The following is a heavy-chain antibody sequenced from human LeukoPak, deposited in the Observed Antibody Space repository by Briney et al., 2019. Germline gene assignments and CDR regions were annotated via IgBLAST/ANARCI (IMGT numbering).Heavy chain of an antibody. V-gene: IGHV3-23*01. CDR3: AKEYRQISMARGLLGY. D-gene: IGHD3-10*01. CDR1: GFTFSSYA. CDR2: ISGSGGST. J-gene: IGHJ4*02. Sequence: GGSLRLSCAASGFTFSSYAMNWVRQAPGKGLEWVSAISGSGGSTYYADSVKGRFTISRDNSKNTLYLQMNSLRAEDTAVYYCAKEYRQISMARGLLGYWGQGTLVTVSS.